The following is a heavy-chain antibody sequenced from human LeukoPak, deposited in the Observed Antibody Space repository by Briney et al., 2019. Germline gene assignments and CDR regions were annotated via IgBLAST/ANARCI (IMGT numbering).Heavy chain of an antibody. CDR2: LYYSGTT. CDR3: AGGYYFDY. D-gene: IGHD2-15*01. Sequence: SEALSLTCTVSGGSIGGYYWSWIRQPPGKGLEWIGNLYYSGTTNYNPSFKSRVTISVDTSRDQVSLKMHSVTAADTAVYYCAGGYYFDYWGQGTLVTVSS. V-gene: IGHV4-59*01. J-gene: IGHJ4*02. CDR1: GGSIGGYY.